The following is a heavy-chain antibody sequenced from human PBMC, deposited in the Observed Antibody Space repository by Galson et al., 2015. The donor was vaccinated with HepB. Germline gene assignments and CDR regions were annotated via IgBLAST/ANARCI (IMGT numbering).Heavy chain of an antibody. J-gene: IGHJ3*02. V-gene: IGHV3-30*18. CDR1: GFTFSSYG. CDR3: AKVDSSSWYWGAFDI. CDR2: ISYDGSNK. D-gene: IGHD6-13*01. Sequence: SLRLSCAASGFTFSSYGMHWVRQAPGKGLEWVAVISYDGSNKYYADSVKGRFTISRDNSKNTLYLQMNSLRAEDTAVYYCAKVDSSSWYWGAFDIWGQGTMVTVSS.